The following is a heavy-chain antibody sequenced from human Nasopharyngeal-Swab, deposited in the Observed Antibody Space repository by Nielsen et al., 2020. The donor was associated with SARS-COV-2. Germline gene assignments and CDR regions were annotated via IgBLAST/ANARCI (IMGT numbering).Heavy chain of an antibody. J-gene: IGHJ3*02. CDR1: GFTVSSNY. Sequence: GESLKISCAASGFTVSSNYMSWVRQAPGKGLEWVSVIYSGGSTYYADSVKGRFTISRDNSKNTLYLQMKSLRAEDTAVYYCARARGALPFADAFDIWGQGTMVTVSS. CDR2: IYSGGST. D-gene: IGHD1-26*01. CDR3: ARARGALPFADAFDI. V-gene: IGHV3-53*01.